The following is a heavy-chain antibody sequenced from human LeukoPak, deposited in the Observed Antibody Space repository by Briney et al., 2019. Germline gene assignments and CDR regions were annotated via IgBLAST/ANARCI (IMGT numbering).Heavy chain of an antibody. CDR3: AAYHYGSGSYHHPPLFDS. D-gene: IGHD3-10*01. V-gene: IGHV4-34*01. J-gene: IGHJ4*02. CDR2: ISHSGST. Sequence: SETLSLICVVSGGPFRGYYCTWIRQPPGKGLEWIGGISHSGSTNYYPSLKSRVTISVDTSKNQFSLKLTSVTAADTAVYYCAAYHYGSGSYHHPPLFDSWGQGTLVTVSP. CDR1: GGPFRGYY.